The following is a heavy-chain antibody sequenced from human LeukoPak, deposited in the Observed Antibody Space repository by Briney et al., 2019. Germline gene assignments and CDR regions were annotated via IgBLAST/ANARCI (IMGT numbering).Heavy chain of an antibody. CDR1: GYTFTGYY. J-gene: IGHJ4*02. D-gene: IGHD1-14*01. CDR3: ARRRPGPLHYFDY. CDR2: INPYHGGT. V-gene: IGHV1-2*07. Sequence: ASVKVSCKASGYTFTGYYMHWVRQAPGQGLEWMGWINPYHGGTNYARRFQGRVTMTRDTSVNTAYMDLTRLTSDDTAVYYCARRRPGPLHYFDYWGQGTLVTVSS.